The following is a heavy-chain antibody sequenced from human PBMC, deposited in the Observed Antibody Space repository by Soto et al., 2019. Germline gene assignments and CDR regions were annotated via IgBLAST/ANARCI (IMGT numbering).Heavy chain of an antibody. J-gene: IGHJ4*02. D-gene: IGHD5-12*01. CDR2: IYHSGST. V-gene: IGHV4-30-2*01. CDR3: ARGEVNSGYDALDY. Sequence: QLQLQESGSGLVKPSQTLSLTCAVSGGSISSGGYSWSWIRQPPGKGLEWIGYIYHSGSTYYNPSLKSRVTISVDRSKNQFSLKPSSVTAADTAVYYCARGEVNSGYDALDYWGQGTLVSVFS. CDR1: GGSISSGGYS.